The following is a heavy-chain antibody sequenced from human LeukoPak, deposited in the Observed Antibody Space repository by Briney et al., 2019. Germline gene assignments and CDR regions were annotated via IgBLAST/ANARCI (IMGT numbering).Heavy chain of an antibody. J-gene: IGHJ6*03. CDR3: ARDPGTDIVPYHMDV. Sequence: SETLSLTCTVSGGSISAYYWSWIRQPAGKGLEWIGRMSTSGRTNYSPSLKSRVTMSVDTSKKQISLKLSSVTAADTAVYYCARDPGTDIVPYHMDVWGKGTTVTVSS. CDR1: GGSISAYY. CDR2: MSTSGRT. D-gene: IGHD2-8*01. V-gene: IGHV4-4*07.